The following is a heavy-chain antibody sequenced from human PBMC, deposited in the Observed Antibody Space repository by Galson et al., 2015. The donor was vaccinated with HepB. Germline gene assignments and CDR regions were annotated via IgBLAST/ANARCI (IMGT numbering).Heavy chain of an antibody. V-gene: IGHV3-53*01. CDR3: ASPFCTGGSCYPVWY. D-gene: IGHD2-15*01. CDR1: GFTVSNTY. Sequence: SLRLSCAASGFTVSNTYMNWVRQAPGKGLEWVSVIYSGGATYYADSVKGRFTISRDNSKNTLYLHVNNLRAEDTAVYYFASPFCTGGSCYPVWYWGQGTMGTVSS. CDR2: IYSGGAT. J-gene: IGHJ4*02.